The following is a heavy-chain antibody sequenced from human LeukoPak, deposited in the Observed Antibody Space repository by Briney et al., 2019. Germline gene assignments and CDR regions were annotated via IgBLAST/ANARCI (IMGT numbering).Heavy chain of an antibody. CDR2: ISGSGGST. V-gene: IGHV3-23*01. CDR3: AKGGEVTTVTPGYYFDY. Sequence: GGSLRLPCAASGFTFSGFAMSWVRRTPGKGLEWVSAISGSGGSTYYADSVKGRFTISRDNSKNTLYLQMNSLRAEDTAVYYCAKGGEVTTVTPGYYFDYWGQGTLVTVSS. J-gene: IGHJ4*02. CDR1: GFTFSGFA. D-gene: IGHD4-17*01.